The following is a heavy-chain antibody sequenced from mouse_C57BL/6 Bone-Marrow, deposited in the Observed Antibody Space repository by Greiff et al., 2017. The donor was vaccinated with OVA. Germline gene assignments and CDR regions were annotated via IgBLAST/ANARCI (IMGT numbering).Heavy chain of an antibody. CDR1: GYTFTSYG. J-gene: IGHJ2*01. Sequence: QVQLQQSGAELARPGASVKLSCKASGYTFTSYGISWVKQRTGQGLEWIGEIYPRSGNTYYNEKFKGKATLTADKSSSTAYMELRSLTSEDSAVYLCAGSYFRFDYWGQGTTLTVSS. V-gene: IGHV1-81*01. CDR2: IYPRSGNT. CDR3: AGSYFRFDY.